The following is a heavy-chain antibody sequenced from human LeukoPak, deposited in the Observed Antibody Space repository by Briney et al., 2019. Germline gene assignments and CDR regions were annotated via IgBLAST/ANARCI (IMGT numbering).Heavy chain of an antibody. CDR1: GYTFTSYD. J-gene: IGHJ4*02. CDR3: ARERYCSSTSCVDY. V-gene: IGHV1-2*02. Sequence: ASVKVSCKASGYTFTSYDINWVRRATGQGLEWMGWINPNSGGTNYAQKFQGRVTMTRDTSISTAYMELSRLRSDDTAVYYCARERYCSSTSCVDYWGQGTLVTVSS. D-gene: IGHD2-2*01. CDR2: INPNSGGT.